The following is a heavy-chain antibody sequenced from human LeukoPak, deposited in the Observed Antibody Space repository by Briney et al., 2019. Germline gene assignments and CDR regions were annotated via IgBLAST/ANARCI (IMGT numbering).Heavy chain of an antibody. CDR3: ARHVNQLVTDFGPMGYFDY. CDR1: IYSISSGYY. J-gene: IGHJ4*01. D-gene: IGHD3-3*01. Sequence: PSETLYLTCAVSIYSISSGYYWGWIRQSPGRGLEWIGTLHHSGITYYNPSLKSRVTISVDTSKNQFSLNLSSLTAADTAVYYCARHVNQLVTDFGPMGYFDYWGHGTLVTVSS. V-gene: IGHV4-38-2*01. CDR2: LHHSGIT.